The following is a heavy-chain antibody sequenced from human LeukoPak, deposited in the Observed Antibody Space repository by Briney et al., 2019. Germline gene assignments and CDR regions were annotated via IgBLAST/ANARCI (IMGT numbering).Heavy chain of an antibody. CDR1: GGSFSGYY. CDR2: VNHSGNA. CDR3: ARGQGTVTTH. J-gene: IGHJ4*02. D-gene: IGHD4-17*01. Sequence: SETLSLTCAVSGGSFSGYYWTWIRQPPGKGLEWIGEVNHSGNANYNPSLKSRVTISLDMSENHFSLKLTSVTAADTAVYYCARGQGTVTTHWGQGTLVTVSS. V-gene: IGHV4-34*01.